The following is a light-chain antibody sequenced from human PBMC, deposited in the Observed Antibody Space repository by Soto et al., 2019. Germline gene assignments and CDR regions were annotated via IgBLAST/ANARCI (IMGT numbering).Light chain of an antibody. CDR3: QQYGGSPRALS. Sequence: EIVLTQSPDTLSLSPGERATLSCRASQTVGTDFLVWYQQKIGQPPRLLIYATSRRATGIPDRFSGSGSGTDFTLTISRLEPEDFAVYYCQQYGGSPRALSFGGGTRVERK. V-gene: IGKV3-20*01. CDR1: QTVGTDF. J-gene: IGKJ4*01. CDR2: ATS.